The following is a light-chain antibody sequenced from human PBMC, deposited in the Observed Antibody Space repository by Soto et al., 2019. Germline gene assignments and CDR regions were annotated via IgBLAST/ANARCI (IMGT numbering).Light chain of an antibody. Sequence: EIVLRQSPATLSVSPGERATLSCRASQSVSNYLAWYQQKPGQAPRLLIYDASNRVTGVPARFSGSGSGTDFTLTISSLGPEDFAVYYCQKGGTFGQGTKLEIK. CDR1: QSVSNY. CDR2: DAS. J-gene: IGKJ2*01. CDR3: QKGGT. V-gene: IGKV3-11*01.